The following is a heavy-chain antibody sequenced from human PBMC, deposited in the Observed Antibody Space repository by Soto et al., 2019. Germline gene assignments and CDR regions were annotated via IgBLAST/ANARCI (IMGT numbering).Heavy chain of an antibody. D-gene: IGHD3-10*01. J-gene: IGHJ4*02. V-gene: IGHV4-30-2*01. CDR2: IYHSGST. Sequence: SETLSLTCAVSGGSISSGGYSWSWIRQPPGKGLEWIGYIYHSGSTYYNPSLKSRVTISVDRSKNQFSLKLSSVTAADTAVYYCASTAGSSGSYYPYYFDYWGQGTLVTVSS. CDR3: ASTAGSSGSYYPYYFDY. CDR1: GGSISSGGYS.